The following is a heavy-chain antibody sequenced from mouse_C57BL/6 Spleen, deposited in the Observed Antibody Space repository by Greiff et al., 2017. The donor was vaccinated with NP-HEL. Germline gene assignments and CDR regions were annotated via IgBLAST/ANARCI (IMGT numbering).Heavy chain of an antibody. CDR3: ARDLFDY. CDR2: IYPGSGNT. CDR1: GYSFTRYY. V-gene: IGHV1-66*01. Sequence: QVQLKESGPELVKPGASVKISCKASGYSFTRYYIHWVKQRPGQGLEWIGWIYPGSGNTKYNEKFKGKATLTTDTSSSTAYMQLSSLTSEDSAVYYCARDLFDYWGQGTTLTVSS. J-gene: IGHJ2*01.